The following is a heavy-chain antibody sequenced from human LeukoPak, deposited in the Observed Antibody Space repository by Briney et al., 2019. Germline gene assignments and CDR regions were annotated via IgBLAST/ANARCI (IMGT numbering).Heavy chain of an antibody. CDR2: ISSSSSYI. CDR1: GFTFSSYS. Sequence: PGGSLRLSCAASGFTFSSYSMNWVRLAPGKGLEWVSSISSSSSYIYYADSVKGRFTISRDNAKNSLYLQMNSLRAEDTAVYYCARDEEGYYFDYWGQGTLVTVSS. V-gene: IGHV3-21*01. CDR3: ARDEEGYYFDY. J-gene: IGHJ4*02.